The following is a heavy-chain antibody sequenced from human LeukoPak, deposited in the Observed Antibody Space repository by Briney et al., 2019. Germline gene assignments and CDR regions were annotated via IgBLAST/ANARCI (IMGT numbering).Heavy chain of an antibody. V-gene: IGHV3-23*01. Sequence: GGSLRLSCAASGFTFSSYAMSWVRQAPGKGLEWVSAISGSGGSTYYADSVKGRFTISRDNSKNTLYLQMNSLRAEDTAVYYCAKLQVPLYYNDSSGYFDYWGQGTLVTVSS. CDR3: AKLQVPLYYNDSSGYFDY. D-gene: IGHD3-22*01. CDR1: GFTFSSYA. CDR2: ISGSGGST. J-gene: IGHJ4*02.